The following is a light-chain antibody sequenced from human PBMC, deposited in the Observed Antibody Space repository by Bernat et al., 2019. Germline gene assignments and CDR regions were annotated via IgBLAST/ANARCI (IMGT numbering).Light chain of an antibody. J-gene: IGKJ2*03. CDR3: QQGYSTPYS. V-gene: IGKV1-13*02. CDR1: QDIGDT. CDR2: DAS. Sequence: VTVTCRAIQDIGDTLAWYQQKPGKAPKLLIYDASNLENGVPTRFSGSGSVRDFTLTISSLQPEDFATYYCQQGYSTPYSFGPGTKVESK.